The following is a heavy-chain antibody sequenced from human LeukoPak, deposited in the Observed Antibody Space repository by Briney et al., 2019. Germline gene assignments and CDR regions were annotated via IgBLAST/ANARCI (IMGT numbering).Heavy chain of an antibody. Sequence: ASVNVSCKASGYTFTSYGISWVRQAPGQGLEWMGWISAYNGNTNYAQKLQGRVTMTTDTSTSTAYMELRSLRSDDTAVYYCARACTSCYTGNAFDIWGQGTMVTVSS. D-gene: IGHD2-2*02. CDR1: GYTFTSYG. CDR3: ARACTSCYTGNAFDI. V-gene: IGHV1-18*01. J-gene: IGHJ3*02. CDR2: ISAYNGNT.